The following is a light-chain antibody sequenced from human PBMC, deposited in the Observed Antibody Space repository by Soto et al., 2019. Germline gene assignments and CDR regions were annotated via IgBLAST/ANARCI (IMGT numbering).Light chain of an antibody. CDR1: QSVSSSY. Sequence: EIVLTQSACTLSLSAGERATLSCRASQSVSSSYLAWYQQKNGQAPRLLIYGASSRATGIPDRFSGSGSGTDFTLTISRLETEDFAVYYCQQYGSSPWTFGQGTKVDIK. V-gene: IGKV3-20*01. CDR3: QQYGSSPWT. CDR2: GAS. J-gene: IGKJ1*01.